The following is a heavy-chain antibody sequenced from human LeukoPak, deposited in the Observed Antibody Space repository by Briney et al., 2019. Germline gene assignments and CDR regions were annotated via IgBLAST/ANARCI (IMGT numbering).Heavy chain of an antibody. Sequence: GASVKVSCKASGYTFTGYYMPWVRQAPGQGLEWMGWINPNSGGTNYAQKFQGRVTMTRDTSISTAYMELSRLRSDDTAVYYCARVPQYGDYGDYWGQGTLVTVSS. CDR1: GYTFTGYY. V-gene: IGHV1-2*02. CDR2: INPNSGGT. J-gene: IGHJ4*02. CDR3: ARVPQYGDYGDY. D-gene: IGHD4-17*01.